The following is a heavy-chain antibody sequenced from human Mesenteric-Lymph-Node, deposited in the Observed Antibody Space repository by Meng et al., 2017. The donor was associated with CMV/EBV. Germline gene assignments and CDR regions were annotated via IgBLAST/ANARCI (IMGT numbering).Heavy chain of an antibody. CDR1: GFTFSTFT. J-gene: IGHJ6*02. Sequence: GESLKISCAASGFTFSTFTMNWVRQAPGKGLEWVASISGSSSSMYYSDSARGRFTISRDNPKNSLFLQMNSLRAEDSAVYHCARGAAAATSFYYGLDVWGPGATVTV. CDR2: ISGSSSSM. CDR3: ARGAAAATSFYYGLDV. V-gene: IGHV3-21*01. D-gene: IGHD6-13*01.